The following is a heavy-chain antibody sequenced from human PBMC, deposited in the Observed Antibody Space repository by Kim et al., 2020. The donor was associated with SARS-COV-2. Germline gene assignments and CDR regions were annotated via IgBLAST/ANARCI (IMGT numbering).Heavy chain of an antibody. V-gene: IGHV4-61*07. D-gene: IGHD4-17*01. CDR3: ASHYGDYEYYFDY. J-gene: IGHJ4*02. Sequence: NYNPSLKRRVTISVDTSMNQFSLKLSSVTAADTAEYYCASHYGDYEYYFDYWGQGTLVTVSS.